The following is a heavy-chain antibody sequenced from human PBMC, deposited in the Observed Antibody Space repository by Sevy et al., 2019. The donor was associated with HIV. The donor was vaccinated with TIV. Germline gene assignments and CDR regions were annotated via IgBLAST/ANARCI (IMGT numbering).Heavy chain of an antibody. Sequence: GGSLRLSCTASGFTFGDYAMSWVRQAPGKGLEWVGFIRSKAYGGTTEYAASVKGRFTISRDDSKSIAYLQMNSLKTEDTAVYYCTRVEQNYDFWSGYLTRYYYYYYMDVWGKGTTVTVSS. V-gene: IGHV3-49*04. J-gene: IGHJ6*03. CDR1: GFTFGDYA. CDR2: IRSKAYGGTT. D-gene: IGHD3-3*01. CDR3: TRVEQNYDFWSGYLTRYYYYYYMDV.